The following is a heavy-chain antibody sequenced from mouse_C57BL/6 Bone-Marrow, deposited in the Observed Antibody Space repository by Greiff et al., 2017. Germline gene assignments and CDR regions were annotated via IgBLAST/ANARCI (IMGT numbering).Heavy chain of an antibody. CDR1: GYTFTSYW. CDR2: IDPSDSYT. J-gene: IGHJ1*03. CDR3: ARDGSNYVGYFDV. V-gene: IGHV1-50*01. Sequence: VQLQQPGAELVKPGASVKLSCKASGYTFTSYWMQWVKQRPGQGLEWIGEIDPSDSYTNYNQKFKGKATLTVDTSSSTAYMQLSSLTSEDSAVYYCARDGSNYVGYFDVWGTGTTVTVSS. D-gene: IGHD2-5*01.